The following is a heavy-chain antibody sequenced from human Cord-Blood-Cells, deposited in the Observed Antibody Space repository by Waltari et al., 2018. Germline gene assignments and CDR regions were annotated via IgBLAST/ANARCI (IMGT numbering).Heavy chain of an antibody. CDR3: TTDVKWELLREDY. CDR2: IKSKTDGRTT. CDR1: GFTLSNAW. D-gene: IGHD1-26*01. J-gene: IGHJ4*02. V-gene: IGHV3-15*01. Sequence: EVQLVESGGGLVKPGGSLRLFCAAYGFTLSNAWLSRVSQAPGKGLEWVGRIKSKTDGRTTDYAAPVKGRFTISRDDSKNTLYLQMNSLKTEDTAVYYCTTDVKWELLREDYWGQGTLVTVSS.